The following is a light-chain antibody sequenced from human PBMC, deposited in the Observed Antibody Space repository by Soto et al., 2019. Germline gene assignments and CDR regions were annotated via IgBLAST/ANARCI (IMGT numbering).Light chain of an antibody. CDR1: QSISTW. J-gene: IGKJ1*01. V-gene: IGKV1-5*03. CDR3: QQYNFYSRT. CDR2: KAS. Sequence: DIQMTQSPSTLSASVGDTVTITCRASQSISTWLAWYQQKPGKAPKLLIYKASSLQGGVPSRFSGIGSGTEFTLTISSLQPEDFATYYCQQYNFYSRTFGQGTKVEIK.